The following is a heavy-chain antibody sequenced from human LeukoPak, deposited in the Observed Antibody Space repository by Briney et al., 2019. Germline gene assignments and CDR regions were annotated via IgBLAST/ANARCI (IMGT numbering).Heavy chain of an antibody. Sequence: GGSLRLSCAASGFTFSGSSIHWVRQASGKGLEWVGRIRSKANSYATAYAASVNGRFTISRDDSKNTTYLQMNSMKTEDTAVYYCTIYGDSPLNCYFYYMDVWGKGTTVAVSS. CDR3: TIYGDSPLNCYFYYMDV. CDR2: IRSKANSYAT. D-gene: IGHD4-17*01. CDR1: GFTFSGSS. J-gene: IGHJ6*03. V-gene: IGHV3-73*01.